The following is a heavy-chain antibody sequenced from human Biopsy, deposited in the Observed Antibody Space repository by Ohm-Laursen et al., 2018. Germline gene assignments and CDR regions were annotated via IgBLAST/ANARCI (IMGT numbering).Heavy chain of an antibody. J-gene: IGHJ5*02. Sequence: GTLSLTCSVYNVSFSSFYWSWIRQPPGKGLEWIGEINDSGRTNYNPSLRSRVTFSVDTSKNQFSLKLSSVTAADTTVYYCARGTNYYGSGRNRHWFDPWGQGTQVTVSS. CDR1: NVSFSSFY. V-gene: IGHV4-34*01. D-gene: IGHD3-10*01. CDR3: ARGTNYYGSGRNRHWFDP. CDR2: INDSGRT.